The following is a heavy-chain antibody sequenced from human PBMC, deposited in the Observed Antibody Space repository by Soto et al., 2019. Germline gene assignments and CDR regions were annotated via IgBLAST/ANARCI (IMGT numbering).Heavy chain of an antibody. CDR2: INEDGSEK. Sequence: DVQLVESGGDLVQPGGSLRLSCAASGFTFSSYCMTWVRQTPGKGLEWVANINEDGSEKNSVDSVQRRFSISRDNAKNSLYLQRNSLRAEDTAVYYCERGGRLYGYWGQGPLVTVSS. V-gene: IGHV3-7*01. CDR1: GFTFSSYC. CDR3: ERGGRLYGY. J-gene: IGHJ4*02. D-gene: IGHD2-8*01.